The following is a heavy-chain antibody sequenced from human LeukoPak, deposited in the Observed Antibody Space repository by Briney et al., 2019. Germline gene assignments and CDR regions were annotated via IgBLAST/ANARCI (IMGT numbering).Heavy chain of an antibody. J-gene: IGHJ3*02. D-gene: IGHD1-26*01. CDR1: GFTFSTYN. Sequence: PGGSLRLSCAAFGFTFSTYNMNWVRQAPGKGPEWVSSISTSSNYIYYADSVKGRFTISRDNAKNSLYLQMNSLRVEDTDVYYCARDVGAAAPDAFDIWGQGTMVTVSS. CDR3: ARDVGAAAPDAFDI. V-gene: IGHV3-21*01. CDR2: ISTSSNYI.